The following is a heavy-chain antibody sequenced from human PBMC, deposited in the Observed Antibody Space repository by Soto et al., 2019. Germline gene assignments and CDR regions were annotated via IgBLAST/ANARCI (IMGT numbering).Heavy chain of an antibody. CDR2: IYWDDDK. Sequence: ESVLPGEPTQTLTLTCTFSGFSLSSPGVRVGWIRQPPGKALEWLALIYWDDDKLYSPSLRSRLTITRDASNTQVVLTMTNMDPVDTATYYCAQKAHLPDSPDTFDVWGQGTMVTV. D-gene: IGHD2-21*01. CDR3: AQKAHLPDSPDTFDV. J-gene: IGHJ3*01. V-gene: IGHV2-5*02. CDR1: GFSLSSPGVR.